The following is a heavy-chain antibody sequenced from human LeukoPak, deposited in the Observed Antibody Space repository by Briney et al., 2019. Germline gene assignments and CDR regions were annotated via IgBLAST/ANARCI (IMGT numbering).Heavy chain of an antibody. CDR2: IIPIFGTA. Sequence: GASVKVSCKASGGTFSSYAISWVRQAPGQGLEWMGGIIPIFGTANYAQKFQGRVTITADESMSTAYMELSSLRSEDTAAYYCARSRVPAGKYCSGGSCYGGFDYWGQGTLVTVSS. CDR3: ARSRVPAGKYCSGGSCYGGFDY. V-gene: IGHV1-69*13. CDR1: GGTFSSYA. D-gene: IGHD2-15*01. J-gene: IGHJ4*02.